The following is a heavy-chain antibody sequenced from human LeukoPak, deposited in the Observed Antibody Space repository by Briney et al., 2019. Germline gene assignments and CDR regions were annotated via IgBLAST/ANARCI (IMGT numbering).Heavy chain of an antibody. CDR2: IYYSGST. V-gene: IGHV4-34*01. CDR1: GLSFSGYY. J-gene: IGHJ4*02. CDR3: ATGSYFVDN. Sequence: PSETLSLTCAVYGLSFSGYYWSWIRQPPGKGLEWIGDIYYSGSTNYNPSLKSRVTISVDTSKHQFSLTLSSVTAADTAVYYCATGSYFVDNWGQGTLVTVSS. D-gene: IGHD2/OR15-2a*01.